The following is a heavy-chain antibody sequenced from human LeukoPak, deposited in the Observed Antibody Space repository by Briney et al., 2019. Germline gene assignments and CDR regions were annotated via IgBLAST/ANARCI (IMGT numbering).Heavy chain of an antibody. Sequence: LSGGSLRLSCAASGFTFSDYALIWVRQAPGKGLEWISAIRGTGGTTYYADSVKGRCTISRDNSRNTVYLQMNSLRAEYTPLYFCGKNPTGAYVVPFVFWAPGTMVTVSP. J-gene: IGHJ3*01. V-gene: IGHV3-23*01. CDR2: IRGTGGTT. CDR3: GKNPTGAYVVPFVF. D-gene: IGHD4-17*01. CDR1: GFTFSDYA.